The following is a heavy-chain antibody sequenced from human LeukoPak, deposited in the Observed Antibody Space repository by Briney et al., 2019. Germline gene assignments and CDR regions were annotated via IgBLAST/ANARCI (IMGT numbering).Heavy chain of an antibody. V-gene: IGHV3-74*03. CDR3: VRGPRGYSGYGFLRFDY. D-gene: IGHD5-12*01. CDR2: INERGTDS. J-gene: IGHJ4*02. CDR1: GFTFSGHW. Sequence: GGSLRLSCTASGFTFSGHWIHWVRQPPGMGLVWVSRINERGTDSMYAESVKGRFTISRDNAKNTVYLQMNSLRAEDTAVYYCVRGPRGYSGYGFLRFDYWGQGTLVSVSS.